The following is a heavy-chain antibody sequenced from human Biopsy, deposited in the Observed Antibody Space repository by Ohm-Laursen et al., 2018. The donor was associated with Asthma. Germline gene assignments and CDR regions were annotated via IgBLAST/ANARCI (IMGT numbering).Heavy chain of an antibody. Sequence: SLRLSFTCTVSGCSISSVGYYRRWTRKHLGKGLEWIGYIYYSGCTYYNTSLKSRVTITVDTSKNQLSMKLSSVTAADTAVYYCARFRSDQTSYGDYYYYGMNVWGQGTTVTVSS. D-gene: IGHD4-17*01. CDR1: GCSISSVGYY. V-gene: IGHV4-31*03. CDR2: IYYSGCT. J-gene: IGHJ6*02. CDR3: ARFRSDQTSYGDYYYYGMNV.